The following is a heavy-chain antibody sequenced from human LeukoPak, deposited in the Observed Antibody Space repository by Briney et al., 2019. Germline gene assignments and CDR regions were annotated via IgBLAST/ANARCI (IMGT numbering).Heavy chain of an antibody. J-gene: IGHJ6*03. CDR3: ARDQRAYYHMDV. CDR2: IYISGST. Sequence: SETLSLTCTVSGGSISSHYWSWIRQPAGKGPEWIGRIYISGSTDYNPSLKSRVTMSVDTSKNQFFLKLSSATAADTAVYYCARDQRAYYHMDVWGKGTTVTVSS. V-gene: IGHV4-4*07. CDR1: GGSISSHY.